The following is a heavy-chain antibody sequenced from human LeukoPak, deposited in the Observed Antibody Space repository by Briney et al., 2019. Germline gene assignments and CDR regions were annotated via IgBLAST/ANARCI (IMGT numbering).Heavy chain of an antibody. CDR1: GFTFSSYE. CDR2: ISSSGSTI. Sequence: PGGSLRLSCAASGFTFSSYEMNWVRQAPGKRLEWVSYISSSGSTIYYADSVKGRLTISRDNAKNSLYLQMNSLRAEDTAVYYCARAAVAFDYWGQGTLVTVSS. J-gene: IGHJ4*02. CDR3: ARAAVAFDY. D-gene: IGHD6-19*01. V-gene: IGHV3-48*03.